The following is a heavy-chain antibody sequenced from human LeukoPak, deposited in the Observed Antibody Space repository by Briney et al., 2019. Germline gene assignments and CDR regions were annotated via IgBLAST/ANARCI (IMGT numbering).Heavy chain of an antibody. D-gene: IGHD2-21*02. J-gene: IGHJ6*02. CDR2: MNPNSGNT. CDR1: GYTFTSYD. CDR3: ARAWAYCGRDCYSGDYYYGMDV. V-gene: IGHV1-8*01. Sequence: ASVKVSCKASGYTFTSYDINWVRQATGQGLEWMGWMNPNSGNTGYAQKFQGRVTMTRNTSISTAYMELSSLRSEDTAVYYCARAWAYCGRDCYSGDYYYGMDVWGQGTTVTVSS.